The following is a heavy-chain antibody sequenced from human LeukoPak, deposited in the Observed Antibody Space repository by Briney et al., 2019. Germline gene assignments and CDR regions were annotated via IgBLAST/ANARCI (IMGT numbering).Heavy chain of an antibody. CDR1: GYTFTTYG. Sequence: GASVNVSCKASGYTFTTYGISWVRQAPGHGLEGMGWISTFNGHTNYAQSRQDRVTMTTDTSTSTVYMELSSLISDDTAVYYCARVDTVNYYYYMDVWGKGTPVTVSS. D-gene: IGHD5-18*01. CDR2: ISTFNGHT. CDR3: ARVDTVNYYYYMDV. V-gene: IGHV1-18*01. J-gene: IGHJ6*03.